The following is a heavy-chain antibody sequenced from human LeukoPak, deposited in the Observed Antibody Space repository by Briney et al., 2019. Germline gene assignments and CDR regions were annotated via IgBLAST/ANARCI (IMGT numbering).Heavy chain of an antibody. Sequence: GGSLRLSCAASGSTFSSYAMSWVRQAPGKGLEWVSAISGSGGSTYYADSVKGRFTISRDNSKNTLYLQMNSLRAEDTAVYYCAKDLEGYCSGGSCDLYYGMDVWGQGTTVTVSS. D-gene: IGHD2-15*01. CDR1: GSTFSSYA. J-gene: IGHJ6*02. V-gene: IGHV3-23*01. CDR3: AKDLEGYCSGGSCDLYYGMDV. CDR2: ISGSGGST.